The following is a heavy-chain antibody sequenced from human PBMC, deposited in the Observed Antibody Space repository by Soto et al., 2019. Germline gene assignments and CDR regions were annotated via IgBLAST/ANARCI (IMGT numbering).Heavy chain of an antibody. V-gene: IGHV3-74*01. D-gene: IGHD3-10*01. CDR3: ASDLSGRADV. CDR2: MNEDGGTT. Sequence: GGSLRLYCAASVFTFSSYWLHWVRQAPGKGLVWVSRMNEDGGTTDYADSVKGRFTIPRDNAKNTLYLQMNSLRVEDTAVYYCASDLSGRADVWGQGTTVTVSS. J-gene: IGHJ6*02. CDR1: VFTFSSYW.